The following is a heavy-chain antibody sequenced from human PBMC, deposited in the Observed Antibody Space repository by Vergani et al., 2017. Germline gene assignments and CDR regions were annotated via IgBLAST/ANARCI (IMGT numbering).Heavy chain of an antibody. CDR1: GGSISSYY. Sequence: QVQLQESGPGLVKPSETLSLTCTVSGGSISSYYWSWIRQPPGKGLEWIGYIYYSGSTNYNPSLKSRVTISVDTSKNQFSLKLSSVTAADTAVYYCARAGGCSSTSCYFYDYYYMDVWGKGP. V-gene: IGHV4-59*01. J-gene: IGHJ6*03. CDR3: ARAGGCSSTSCYFYDYYYMDV. CDR2: IYYSGST. D-gene: IGHD2-2*01.